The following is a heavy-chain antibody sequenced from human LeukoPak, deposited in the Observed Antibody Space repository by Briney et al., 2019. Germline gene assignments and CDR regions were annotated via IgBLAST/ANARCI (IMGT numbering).Heavy chain of an antibody. V-gene: IGHV1-2*02. D-gene: IGHD3-16*01. CDR2: IDPKSGGT. CDR1: GYTFTGYY. Sequence: ASATVSCKASGYTFTGYYMQWVRQAPGQGLEWMGWIDPKSGGTNYAQKFQGRVTITRDTSITTAYMEMSRLRSDATAVYYCARDCLSAALGGGWGQGTLVTVSS. J-gene: IGHJ4*02. CDR3: ARDCLSAALGGG.